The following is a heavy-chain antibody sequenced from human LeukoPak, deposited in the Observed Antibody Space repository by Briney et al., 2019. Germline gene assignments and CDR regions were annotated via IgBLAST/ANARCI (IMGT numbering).Heavy chain of an antibody. V-gene: IGHV1-8*01. J-gene: IGHJ4*02. D-gene: IGHD3-10*01. CDR1: GYTFTSYD. CDR3: ARAGGSGTYYVNF. Sequence: ASVKVSCKASGYTFTSYDINWVRQATGQGLEWMGWMNPNSGNTGYAQKFQGRVTMTRDTSISTAYVELSRLRSDDTAVYYCARAGGSGTYYVNFWGQGTLVTVS. CDR2: MNPNSGNT.